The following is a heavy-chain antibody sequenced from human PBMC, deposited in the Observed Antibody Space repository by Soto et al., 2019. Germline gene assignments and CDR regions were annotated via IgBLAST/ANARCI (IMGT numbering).Heavy chain of an antibody. CDR3: ARRNWNVAFDI. J-gene: IGHJ3*02. D-gene: IGHD1-1*01. CDR2: ICYCGST. CDR1: GGSISSYY. Sequence: SETLSLTCTVSGGSISSYYWSWIRQPPGKGLEWIGYICYCGSTNYNPSLKSRVTISVDNAKNSLYLQMNSLRAEDTAVYYCARRNWNVAFDIWGQGTMVTVSS. V-gene: IGHV4-59*12.